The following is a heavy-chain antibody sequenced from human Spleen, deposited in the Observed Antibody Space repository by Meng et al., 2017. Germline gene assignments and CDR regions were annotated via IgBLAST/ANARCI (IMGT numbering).Heavy chain of an antibody. Sequence: VRLQEFGPGMVKPSGTLSLTCGVSAASITTNNRWSWVRQPPGKGLEWIGEIYHSGSANYNPSLKSRLTMSVDKSKTQFSLTLSSVTAADTAVYYCARKYGNYPYYFDYWGQGTLVTVS. J-gene: IGHJ4*02. CDR3: ARKYGNYPYYFDY. CDR2: IYHSGSA. V-gene: IGHV4-4*02. D-gene: IGHD1-7*01. CDR1: AASITTNNR.